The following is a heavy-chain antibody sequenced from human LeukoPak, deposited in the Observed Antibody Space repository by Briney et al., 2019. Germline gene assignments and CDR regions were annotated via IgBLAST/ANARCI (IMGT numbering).Heavy chain of an antibody. CDR1: GFTFSSYA. CDR2: ISGSGVTT. D-gene: IGHD3-10*01. CDR3: AKDRDYYLVGFFDY. J-gene: IGHJ4*02. V-gene: IGHV3-23*01. Sequence: GGSLRLSCAASGFTFSSYAMSWVRQAPEKGLEWVSAISGSGVTTYYADSVKGRFTISRDNSKNTLYLQMNSLRAEDTALYYCAKDRDYYLVGFFDYWGQGTLVTVSS.